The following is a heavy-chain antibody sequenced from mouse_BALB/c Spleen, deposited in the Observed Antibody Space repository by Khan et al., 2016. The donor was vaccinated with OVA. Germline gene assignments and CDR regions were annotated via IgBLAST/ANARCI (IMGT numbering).Heavy chain of an antibody. D-gene: IGHD2-14*01. CDR1: GYTFTSYT. Sequence: QVQLKESGAELARPGASVKMSCKASGYTFTSYTIHWIKERPGQGLEWIGYINPSNGYTNYNQKFKDKATLTTDKSSTTAYLQLSSLTSDDSALYNCVRDGAYHRNDGWFAYWGQGTLVTVSA. CDR3: VRDGAYHRNDGWFAY. CDR2: INPSNGYT. J-gene: IGHJ3*01. V-gene: IGHV1-4*01.